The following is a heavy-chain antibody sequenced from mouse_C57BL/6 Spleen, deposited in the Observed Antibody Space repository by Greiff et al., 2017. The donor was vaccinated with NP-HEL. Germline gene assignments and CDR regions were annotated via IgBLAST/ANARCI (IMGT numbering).Heavy chain of an antibody. V-gene: IGHV1-18*01. J-gene: IGHJ4*01. CDR2: INPNNGGT. D-gene: IGHD1-1*01. Sequence: VQLQQSGPELVKPGASVKIPCKASGYTFTDYNMDWVQQSHGKSLEWIGDINPNNGGTSYNQKFKGKATVTVDKSSSTAYMELHSLTSEDTAVYYCARSLSFYAMDYWGQGTSVTVSS. CDR1: GYTFTDYN. CDR3: ARSLSFYAMDY.